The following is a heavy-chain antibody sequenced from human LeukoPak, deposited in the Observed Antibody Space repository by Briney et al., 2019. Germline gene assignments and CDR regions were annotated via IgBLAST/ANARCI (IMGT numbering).Heavy chain of an antibody. V-gene: IGHV4-30-4*01. CDR3: ARVQGASSGYYRIFDY. Sequence: SQTLSLTCTVSGGSISSGDYYWSWIRQPPGKGLGWIGYIYHSGSTYYNPSLKSRVTISIDTSKNQFSLKLRSVTAADTAVYYCARVQGASSGYYRIFDYWGQGTLVTVSS. D-gene: IGHD3-22*01. J-gene: IGHJ4*02. CDR2: IYHSGST. CDR1: GGSISSGDYY.